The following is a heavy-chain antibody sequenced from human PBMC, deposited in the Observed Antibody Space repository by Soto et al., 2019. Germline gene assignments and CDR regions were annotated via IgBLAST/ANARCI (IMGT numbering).Heavy chain of an antibody. CDR3: SRGKNHHFWTVSFRGLDV. CDR1: GYTFTNYD. CDR2: MNPYSGNT. Sequence: AAVMVSCKASGYTFTNYDINWVRQATGQGLEWMGWMNPYSGNTGYAQTFQGRVTLTSDTSITTAYMELSSLRSEDTAVYYCSRGKNHHFWTVSFRGLDVWGQGTTVTVSS. V-gene: IGHV1-8*02. D-gene: IGHD3-3*02. J-gene: IGHJ6*01.